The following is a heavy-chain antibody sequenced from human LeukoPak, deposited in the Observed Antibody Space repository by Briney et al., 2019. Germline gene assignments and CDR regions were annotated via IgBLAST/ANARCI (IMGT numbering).Heavy chain of an antibody. D-gene: IGHD3-10*01. Sequence: SVKVSCKASGGTFISYAISWVRQAPGQGLEWMGRIIPIFGTANYAQEFQGRVTITTDESTSTAYMELSSLRSEDTAVYYCARDGGLWFGELLYFDYWGQGTPVTVSS. CDR2: IIPIFGTA. J-gene: IGHJ4*02. CDR1: GGTFISYA. CDR3: ARDGGLWFGELLYFDY. V-gene: IGHV1-69*05.